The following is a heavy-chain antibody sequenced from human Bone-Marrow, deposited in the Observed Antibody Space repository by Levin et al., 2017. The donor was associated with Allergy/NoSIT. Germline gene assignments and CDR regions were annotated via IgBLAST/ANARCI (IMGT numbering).Heavy chain of an antibody. Sequence: SVKVSCKASGGSFSNSTICWVRQAPGQGPEWMGGIIPVFGTATYAQKFQGRVTVTADESTMTTFMEMSGLTSADTAVYYCARGAFTARRWHHHGMDVWGQGTTVIVSS. D-gene: IGHD4-23*01. J-gene: IGHJ6*02. CDR2: IIPVFGTA. CDR1: GGSFSNST. V-gene: IGHV1-69*13. CDR3: ARGAFTARRWHHHGMDV.